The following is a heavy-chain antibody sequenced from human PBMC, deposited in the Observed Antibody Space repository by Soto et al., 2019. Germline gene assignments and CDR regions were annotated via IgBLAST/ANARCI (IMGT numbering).Heavy chain of an antibody. CDR3: ARSGNYRLDF. D-gene: IGHD1-26*01. CDR1: GFTFSSYS. V-gene: IGHV3-21*01. J-gene: IGHJ4*02. Sequence: GGSLRLSCAASGFTFSSYSMNWVRQAPGKGLEWVSSISSSSSYIYYADSVKGRFTISRDNSKNTLYLQMNSLRAEDTALYYCARSGNYRLDFWGQGTMVTVSS. CDR2: ISSSSSYI.